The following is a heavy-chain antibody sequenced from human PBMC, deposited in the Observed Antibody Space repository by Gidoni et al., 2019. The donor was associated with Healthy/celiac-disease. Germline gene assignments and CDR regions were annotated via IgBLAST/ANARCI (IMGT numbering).Heavy chain of an antibody. CDR3: ARPGDSSGWYDPADY. J-gene: IGHJ4*02. V-gene: IGHV3-30*04. Sequence: QVQLVESGGGVVQPGRSLRLSCAASGFTFSSHAMHWVRQAPGKGLEGVAVISYDRSNKYCADSGKGRFTSSRDNSKNTLYLQMNSLGAEDTAVYYCARPGDSSGWYDPADYWGQGTLVTVSS. CDR2: ISYDRSNK. D-gene: IGHD6-19*01. CDR1: GFTFSSHA.